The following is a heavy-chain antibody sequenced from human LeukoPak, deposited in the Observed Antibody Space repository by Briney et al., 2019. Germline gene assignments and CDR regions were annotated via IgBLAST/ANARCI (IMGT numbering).Heavy chain of an antibody. J-gene: IGHJ5*02. D-gene: IGHD4/OR15-4a*01. CDR2: ISSSSTYI. V-gene: IGHV3-21*01. Sequence: PGGSLRLSCAASGFTFSSYSMNWVRQAPGKGLEWVSSISSSSTYIYYADSVKGRFTISRDNAKNSLYLQMNSLRAEDTAVYYCAREGAPNWFDPWGQGTLVTVSS. CDR3: AREGAPNWFDP. CDR1: GFTFSSYS.